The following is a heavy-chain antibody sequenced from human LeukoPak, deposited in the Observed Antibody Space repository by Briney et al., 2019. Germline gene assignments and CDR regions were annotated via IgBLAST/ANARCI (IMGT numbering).Heavy chain of an antibody. V-gene: IGHV3-11*03. CDR3: ATERSGGTWFDP. D-gene: IGHD2-15*01. J-gene: IGHJ5*02. Sequence: PGGSLRLSCAASGFTFSDYYMSWIRQAPGKGLEWVSYISSSSSYTNYADSVKGRFTISRDNAKNSLYLQMNSLRAEDTAVYYRATERSGGTWFDPWGQGTLVTVSS. CDR2: ISSSSSYT. CDR1: GFTFSDYY.